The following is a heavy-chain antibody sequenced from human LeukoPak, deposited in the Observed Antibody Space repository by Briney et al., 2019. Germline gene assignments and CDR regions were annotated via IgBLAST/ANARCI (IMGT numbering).Heavy chain of an antibody. D-gene: IGHD3-10*01. J-gene: IGHJ6*02. CDR3: ARDAVYGSGSYYNGPSVPLDYSPYGMDV. CDR1: GFTFSSYE. V-gene: IGHV3-48*03. CDR2: ISGSGSTI. Sequence: GGSLRLSCAASGFTFSSYEMNWVRQAPGKGLELVSYISGSGSTIKYADSVKGRFTISRDNAKNSLYLQMNSLRAEDTAVYYCARDAVYGSGSYYNGPSVPLDYSPYGMDVWGQGTTVTVSS.